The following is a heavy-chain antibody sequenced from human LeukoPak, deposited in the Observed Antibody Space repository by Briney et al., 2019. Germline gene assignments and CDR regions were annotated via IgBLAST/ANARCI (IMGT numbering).Heavy chain of an antibody. J-gene: IGHJ4*02. CDR2: INAGDGNT. D-gene: IGHD2-15*01. Sequence: ASVKVSCKASGYTFTSYAMHWVRQAPGQRLEWMGWINAGDGNTKYSQKFQGRVTITRDTSASTAYMELSSLRSEDTAVYYCARDSRYCSGGSCYDLPDYWGQGTLVTVSS. CDR1: GYTFTSYA. CDR3: ARDSRYCSGGSCYDLPDY. V-gene: IGHV1-3*01.